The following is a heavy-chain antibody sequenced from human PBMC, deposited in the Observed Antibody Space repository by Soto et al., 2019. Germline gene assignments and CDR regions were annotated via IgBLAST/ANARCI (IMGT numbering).Heavy chain of an antibody. V-gene: IGHV3-21*01. Sequence: GGSLRLSCAASGFTFSSFSMNWVRQAPGKGPEWVSSISSTSDYTYYVDSMRGRFTISRDNAKNSLYLQMDSLRAEDTAVYYCARDTGDFWSRYPPQPDYGMDVWGQGTPVTVSS. CDR2: ISSTSDYT. CDR3: ARDTGDFWSRYPPQPDYGMDV. J-gene: IGHJ6*02. CDR1: GFTFSSFS. D-gene: IGHD3-3*01.